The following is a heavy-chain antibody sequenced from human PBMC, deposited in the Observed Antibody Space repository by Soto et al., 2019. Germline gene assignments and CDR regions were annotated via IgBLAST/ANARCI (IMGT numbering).Heavy chain of an antibody. J-gene: IGHJ6*02. CDR2: IYWDDDK. V-gene: IGHV2-5*02. CDR1: GFSLDTSGVG. Sequence: QITLKESGPTLLKPTQTLTLTCTFSGFSLDTSGVGVAWIRQPPGKALEWLTLIYWDDDKRYSPSLRSRLTITKDTSENRVVLTMTNMDPVDTATYYCSHMESRVASYGLDVWGQGTTVTVSS. CDR3: SHMESRVASYGLDV. D-gene: IGHD3-3*01.